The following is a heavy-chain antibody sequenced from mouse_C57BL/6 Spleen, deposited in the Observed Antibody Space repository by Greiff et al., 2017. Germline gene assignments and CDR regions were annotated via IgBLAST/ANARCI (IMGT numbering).Heavy chain of an antibody. CDR3: ARVNRDYYGSSFPHY. CDR1: GYTFTSYW. D-gene: IGHD1-1*01. V-gene: IGHV1-59*01. Sequence: QVQLQQPGAELVRPGTSVKLSCKASGYTFTSYWMHWVKQRPGQGLEWIGVIDPSDSYTNYNQKFKGKATLTVDTSSSTAYMQLSSLTSEDSAVYYCARVNRDYYGSSFPHYWGQGTTLTVSS. CDR2: IDPSDSYT. J-gene: IGHJ2*01.